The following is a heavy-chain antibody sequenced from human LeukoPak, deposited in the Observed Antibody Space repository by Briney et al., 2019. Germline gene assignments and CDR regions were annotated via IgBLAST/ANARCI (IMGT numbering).Heavy chain of an antibody. J-gene: IGHJ4*02. CDR3: ARYDCSSTSCSGGLDY. CDR1: GGSISSYY. D-gene: IGHD2-2*01. V-gene: IGHV4-59*01. CDR2: IYYSGST. Sequence: SETLSLTCTVSGGSISSYYWSWIRQPPGKGLEWIGYIYYSGSTNYNPSLKSRVTISVDTSKNQFTPKLSSVTAADTAVYYCARYDCSSTSCSGGLDYWGQGTLVTVSS.